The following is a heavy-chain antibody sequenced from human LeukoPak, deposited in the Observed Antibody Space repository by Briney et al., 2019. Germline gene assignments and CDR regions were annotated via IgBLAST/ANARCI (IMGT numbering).Heavy chain of an antibody. CDR3: ARDLTRYYYGSGSYHTPFDY. V-gene: IGHV3-7*03. CDR1: GFTFSSYW. D-gene: IGHD3-10*01. J-gene: IGHJ4*02. CDR2: IKQDGSEK. Sequence: GGSLRLSCAASGFTFSSYWMSWVRQAPGKGLEWVANIKQDGSEKYYVDSVKGRFTISRDNAKNSLYPQINSLRAEDTAVYYCARDLTRYYYGSGSYHTPFDYWGQGTLVTVSS.